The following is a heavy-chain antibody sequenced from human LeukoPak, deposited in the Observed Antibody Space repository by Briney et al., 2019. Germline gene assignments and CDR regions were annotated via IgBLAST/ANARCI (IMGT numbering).Heavy chain of an antibody. CDR2: ISSSGSTI. D-gene: IGHD2-2*01. J-gene: IGHJ5*02. Sequence: GGSLRLSCAASGFTFSDYYMSWIRQAPGKGLEWVSHISSSGSTIYYADSVKGRFTISRDNAKNSLYLQMNSLRAEDTAVYYCARVGDIVVVPAAMPNWFDPWGQGTLVTVSS. CDR1: GFTFSDYY. V-gene: IGHV3-11*01. CDR3: ARVGDIVVVPAAMPNWFDP.